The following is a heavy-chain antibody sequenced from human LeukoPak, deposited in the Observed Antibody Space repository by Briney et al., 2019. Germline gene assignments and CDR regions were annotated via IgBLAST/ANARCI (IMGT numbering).Heavy chain of an antibody. CDR1: GFTFSDYY. CDR3: ARAEMATTYYYYYYYYMDV. Sequence: GGSLRLSCAASGFTFSDYYMSWIRQAPGKGLEWVSYISSSGSTIYYADSVKGRFTISRDNAKNSLYLQMNSLRAEDTAVYYCARAEMATTYYYYYYYYMDVWGKGTTVTVSS. CDR2: ISSSGSTI. D-gene: IGHD5-24*01. V-gene: IGHV3-11*04. J-gene: IGHJ6*03.